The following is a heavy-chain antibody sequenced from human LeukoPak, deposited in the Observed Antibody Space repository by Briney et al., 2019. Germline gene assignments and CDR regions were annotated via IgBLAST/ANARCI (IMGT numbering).Heavy chain of an antibody. CDR1: GGSVSTYY. Sequence: SETLSLTCTVSGGSVSTYYWSWIRQPPGKGLEWIGYIYYSGSTNYNPSLKSRATMSVDTSKNQFSLKLSSVTAADTAVYYCAGRPYYSDSSACDYWGQGTLVTVSS. CDR2: IYYSGST. V-gene: IGHV4-59*02. J-gene: IGHJ4*02. CDR3: AGRPYYSDSSACDY. D-gene: IGHD3-22*01.